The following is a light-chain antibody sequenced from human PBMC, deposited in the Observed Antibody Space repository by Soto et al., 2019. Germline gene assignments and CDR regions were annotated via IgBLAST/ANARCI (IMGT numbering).Light chain of an antibody. CDR3: SSYAGSNNLGV. V-gene: IGLV2-8*01. CDR2: EVS. J-gene: IGLJ3*02. CDR1: SSDIGGYNY. Sequence: QSALTQPPSASGSPGQSVTISCTGTSSDIGGYNYVSWYQHHPGKAPKVMIYEVSKRPSGVPDRFSGSESGNTASLTVSGLQPEDEADYYCSSYAGSNNLGVFGGGTKLTVL.